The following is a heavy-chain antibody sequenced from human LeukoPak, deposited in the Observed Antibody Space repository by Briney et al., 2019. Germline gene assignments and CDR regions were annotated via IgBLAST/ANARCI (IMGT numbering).Heavy chain of an antibody. CDR2: TKQDGSEK. CDR1: GFTFSNYW. J-gene: IGHJ6*04. CDR3: AELGITMIGGV. Sequence: GGSLRLSCAASGFTFSNYWMSWVRQAPGKGLEWMANTKQDGSEKYYVDSVKGRFTISRDNSKNSLFLQMNTLRAGDTAVYYCAELGITMIGGVWGKGTTVTISS. D-gene: IGHD3-10*02. V-gene: IGHV3-7*01.